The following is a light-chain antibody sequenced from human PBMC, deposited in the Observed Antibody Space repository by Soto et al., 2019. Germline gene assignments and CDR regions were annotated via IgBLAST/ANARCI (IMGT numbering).Light chain of an antibody. J-gene: IGKJ2*01. CDR2: GAS. Sequence: EIVLTQSPGTLSLSPGERATLSCKASQSVTSRYLAWYQQKPGQAPRLLIYGASSRATGIPERFSGSGSWTDFTLTISRLEPEDFAVYFCQQYNNSPEYTFGQGTKLEIK. V-gene: IGKV3-20*01. CDR3: QQYNNSPEYT. CDR1: QSVTSRY.